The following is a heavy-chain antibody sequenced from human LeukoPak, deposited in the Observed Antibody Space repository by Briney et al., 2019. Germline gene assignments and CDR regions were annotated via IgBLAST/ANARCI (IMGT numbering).Heavy chain of an antibody. CDR2: IKSKTGGGTT. V-gene: IGHV3-15*01. CDR1: EFTFSNAW. Sequence: PGGSLRLSCAASEFTFSNAWMSWVRQAPGKGLEWVGRIKSKTGGGTTDYAAPVKGRFTVSRDDSENTLYLQMNSLTTEDTAVYYCTTKDVWGQGTRVTVSS. J-gene: IGHJ6*02. CDR3: TTKDV.